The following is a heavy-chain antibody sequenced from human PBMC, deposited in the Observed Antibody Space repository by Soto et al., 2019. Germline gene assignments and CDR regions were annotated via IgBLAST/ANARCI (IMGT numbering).Heavy chain of an antibody. Sequence: PSETLSLTCTVSGGSISSGDYYWSWIRQPPGKGLEWIGYIYYSGSTYYNPSLKSRVTISVDTSKNQFSLKLSSVTAADTAVYYCAREKTTYYDFWSEGLSWGQGTLVTVSS. V-gene: IGHV4-30-4*01. CDR2: IYYSGST. D-gene: IGHD3-3*01. CDR1: GGSISSGDYY. J-gene: IGHJ4*02. CDR3: AREKTTYYDFWSEGLS.